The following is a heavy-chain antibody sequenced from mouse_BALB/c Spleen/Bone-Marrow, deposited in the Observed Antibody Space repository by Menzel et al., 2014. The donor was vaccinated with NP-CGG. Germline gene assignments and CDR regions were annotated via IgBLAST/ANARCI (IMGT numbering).Heavy chain of an antibody. CDR3: ASYDYGYYFDY. CDR1: GFNIKDTY. Sequence: EVKLMESGAELVKPGASVKLSCTASGFNIKDTYMHWVKQRPEQGLEWIGRIDPANGNTKYDPKFQGKATITADTSSNTAYLQLSSLTSEDTAVYYCASYDYGYYFDYRGQGTTLTVSS. CDR2: IDPANGNT. D-gene: IGHD2-4*01. J-gene: IGHJ2*01. V-gene: IGHV14-3*02.